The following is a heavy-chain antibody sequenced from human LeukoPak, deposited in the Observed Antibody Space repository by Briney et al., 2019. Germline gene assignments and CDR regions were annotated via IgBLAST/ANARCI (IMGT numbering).Heavy chain of an antibody. CDR1: GFTVSSDW. CDR3: ARDLRIFYYYMDV. Sequence: PGGSLRLSCAASGFTVSSDWMSWVRQAPGKGLEWVANIKQDGSEKYYVDSVKGRFTISRDNAKNSLYLQMNSLRAEGTAVYYCARDLRIFYYYMDVWGKGTTVTVSS. J-gene: IGHJ6*03. CDR2: IKQDGSEK. V-gene: IGHV3-7*01. D-gene: IGHD2-15*01.